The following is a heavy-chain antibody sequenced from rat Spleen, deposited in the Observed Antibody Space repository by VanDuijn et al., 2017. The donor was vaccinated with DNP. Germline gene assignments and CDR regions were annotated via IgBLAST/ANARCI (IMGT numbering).Heavy chain of an antibody. CDR1: GFTFSDYN. D-gene: IGHD1-4*01. CDR2: ISYDDSST. CDR3: ASRPPPTRGPCDY. J-gene: IGHJ2*01. Sequence: EVQLVESGGGLVQPGRSLKLSCIASGFTFSDYNMAWVRQAPKKGLEWVATISYDDSSTYYRDSVKGRFTISRDNAKNTLYLQMDSLRSEDTATYYCASRPPPTRGPCDYWGQGIMVTVSS. V-gene: IGHV5-7*01.